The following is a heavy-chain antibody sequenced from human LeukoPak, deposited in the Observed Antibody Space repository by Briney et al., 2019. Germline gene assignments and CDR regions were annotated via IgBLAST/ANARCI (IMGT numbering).Heavy chain of an antibody. D-gene: IGHD6-19*01. CDR1: GDSVSSNSAA. Sequence: SQTLSLTCAISGDSVSSNSAAWNWTRQSPSRGLEWLGRTYYRSKWYNDYAVSVKSRITINPDTSKNQFSLQLNSVTPEDTAVYYCARVRIAVAGYFDCWGQGTLVTVSS. CDR2: TYYRSKWYN. CDR3: ARVRIAVAGYFDC. V-gene: IGHV6-1*01. J-gene: IGHJ4*02.